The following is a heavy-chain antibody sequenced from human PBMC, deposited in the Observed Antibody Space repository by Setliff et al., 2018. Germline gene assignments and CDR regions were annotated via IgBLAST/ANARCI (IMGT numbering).Heavy chain of an antibody. Sequence: SETLSLTCTVSGGSISSSSYYWGWIRQPPGKGLEWIGSIYYSGSTYYNPSLKSRVTISVDTSKNQFSLKLSSVTAADTAVYYCARERMYYNFWSGYSDYWGQGTLVTVST. J-gene: IGHJ4*02. CDR2: IYYSGST. CDR1: GGSISSSSYY. CDR3: ARERMYYNFWSGYSDY. V-gene: IGHV4-39*07. D-gene: IGHD3-3*01.